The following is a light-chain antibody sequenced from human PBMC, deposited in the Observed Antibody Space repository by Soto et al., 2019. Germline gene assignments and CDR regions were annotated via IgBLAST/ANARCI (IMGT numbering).Light chain of an antibody. CDR3: QQYVRSPWT. CDR1: QSVSSSY. V-gene: IGKV3-20*01. J-gene: IGKJ1*01. CDR2: GAS. Sequence: EIVLTQSPGTLSLSPGERATLSCRASQSVSSSYLAWYQQKPGQAPRLLIYGASTRVTGTPDRFSGSGSGTDFTLTINRLEPEDVAVYFCQQYVRSPWTFGQGTKVDI.